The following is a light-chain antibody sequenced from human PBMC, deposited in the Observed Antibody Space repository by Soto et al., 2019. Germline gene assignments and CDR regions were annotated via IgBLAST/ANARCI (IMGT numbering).Light chain of an antibody. CDR1: SSDVGAYDY. V-gene: IGLV2-14*01. CDR3: SSYTRSSTYV. CDR2: EVT. Sequence: QSALTQPASVSASPGQSIALSCSGTSSDVGAYDYVSWYQHHPGKAPKLIIYEVTYRPSGVSNRFSASKSGNTASLTISGLQDEDEADYYCSSYTRSSTYVFGTGTKLTVL. J-gene: IGLJ1*01.